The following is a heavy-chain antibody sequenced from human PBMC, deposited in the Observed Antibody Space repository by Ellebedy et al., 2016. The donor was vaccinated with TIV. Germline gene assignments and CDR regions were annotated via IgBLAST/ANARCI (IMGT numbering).Heavy chain of an antibody. J-gene: IGHJ4*02. CDR3: AKLGILVTATPPYDY. V-gene: IGHV3-30*18. CDR2: ISYDGSNK. Sequence: GGSLRLSXAASGFTFSSYGMHWVRQAPGKGLEWVAVISYDGSNKYYADSVKGRFTISRDNSKNTLYLQTNSLRAEDTAVYYCAKLGILVTATPPYDYWGQGTLITVSS. D-gene: IGHD2-21*02. CDR1: GFTFSSYG.